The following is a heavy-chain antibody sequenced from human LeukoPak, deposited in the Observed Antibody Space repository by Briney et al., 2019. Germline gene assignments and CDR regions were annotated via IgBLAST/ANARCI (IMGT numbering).Heavy chain of an antibody. V-gene: IGHV4-34*01. J-gene: IGHJ4*02. CDR1: GGSFSGYY. CDR2: INHSGST. D-gene: IGHD6-19*01. Sequence: SETLSLTCAVYGGSFSGYYWSWIRQPPGKGLEWIGEINHSGSTNYNPSLKSRVTISVDTSKNQFSLKLSSVTAADTAVYYCARSGWVRMGDYWGQGTLVTVSS. CDR3: ARSGWVRMGDY.